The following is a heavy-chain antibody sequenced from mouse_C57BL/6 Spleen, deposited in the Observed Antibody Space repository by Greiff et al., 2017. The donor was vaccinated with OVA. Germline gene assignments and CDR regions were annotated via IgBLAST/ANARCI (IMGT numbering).Heavy chain of an antibody. J-gene: IGHJ2*01. CDR3: ARAVGNYVGYYIPFDY. D-gene: IGHD2-3*01. CDR2: IDPNSGGT. V-gene: IGHV1-72*01. Sequence: VQLQQPGAELVKPGASVKLSCKASGYTFTSYWMHWVKQRPGRGLEWIGRIDPNSGGTKYNEKFKSKATLTVDKPSSTAYMQLSSLTSDDSAVYYCARAVGNYVGYYIPFDYWGQGTTLTVSS. CDR1: GYTFTSYW.